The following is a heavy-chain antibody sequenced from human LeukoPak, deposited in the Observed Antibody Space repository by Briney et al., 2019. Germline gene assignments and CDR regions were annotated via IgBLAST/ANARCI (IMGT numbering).Heavy chain of an antibody. J-gene: IGHJ4*02. CDR2: ISISADMT. CDR3: ANGEVPNDY. Sequence: GGSLRLSCEVSGFPFSSHAMSWVRQAPGRGLEWVSGISISADMTYYADSVQGRFINSRDNSKNTVYLQMDSLRVEDTAVYYCANGEVPNDYWGQGTLVTVSS. D-gene: IGHD3-10*01. V-gene: IGHV3-23*01. CDR1: GFPFSSHA.